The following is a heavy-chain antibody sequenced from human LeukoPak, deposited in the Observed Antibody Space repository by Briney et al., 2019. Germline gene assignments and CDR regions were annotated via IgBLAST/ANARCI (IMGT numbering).Heavy chain of an antibody. CDR3: ARDRDSDTYYYYYMDV. V-gene: IGHV3-30*02. CDR2: IRYDGSNK. Sequence: GGSLRLSCAASGFTFSSYGMHWVRQAPGKGLEWVAFIRYDGSNKYYADSVKGRSTISRDNSKNTLYLQMNSLRAEDTAVYYCARDRDSDTYYYYYMDVWGKGTTVTVSS. CDR1: GFTFSSYG. J-gene: IGHJ6*03.